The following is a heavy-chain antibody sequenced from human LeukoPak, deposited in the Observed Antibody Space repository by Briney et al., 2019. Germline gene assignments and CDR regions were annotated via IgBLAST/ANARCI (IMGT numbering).Heavy chain of an antibody. D-gene: IGHD5-12*01. CDR2: ISKTSNTR. V-gene: IGHV3-48*02. CDR1: GFTFSSHG. CDR3: ARDRGYSNYYDY. J-gene: IGHJ4*02. Sequence: GGPLRLSCAASGFTFSSHGMNWVRQTPGKGLEWVSYISKTSNTRDYADSVKGRFTISRDNDKNSLSLQMNSLRDEDTAVYYCARDRGYSNYYDYWGQGTLVTVSS.